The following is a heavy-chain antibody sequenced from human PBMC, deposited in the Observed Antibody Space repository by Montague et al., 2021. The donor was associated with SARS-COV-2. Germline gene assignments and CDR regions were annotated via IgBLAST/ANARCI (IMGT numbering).Heavy chain of an antibody. CDR2: ISSNGKT. D-gene: IGHD3-22*01. J-gene: IGHJ2*01. V-gene: IGHV4-4*09. Sequence: SETLSLTCTVSGGSINDHYRSWIRQSPGKGLEWIGYISSNGKTNYNPSLKSRVTLSADASRNEFSLKLDSVTAADTAVYFCAIRGYYDSAGYHWHLDLWGRGMLVTVSS. CDR3: AIRGYYDSAGYHWHLDL. CDR1: GGSINDHY.